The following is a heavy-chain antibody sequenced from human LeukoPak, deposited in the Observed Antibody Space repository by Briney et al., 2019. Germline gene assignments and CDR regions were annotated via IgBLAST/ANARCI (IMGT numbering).Heavy chain of an antibody. D-gene: IGHD4-17*01. J-gene: IGHJ4*02. CDR2: IYYSGST. CDR1: GGSFSGYY. CDR3: ARSGPTTVTHYFDY. V-gene: IGHV4-34*01. Sequence: SETLSLTCAVYGGSFSGYYWSWLRQPPGKGLEWIGSIYYSGSTYYNPSLKSRVTISVDTSKNQFSLKLSSVTAADTAVYYCARSGPTTVTHYFDYWGQGTLVTVSS.